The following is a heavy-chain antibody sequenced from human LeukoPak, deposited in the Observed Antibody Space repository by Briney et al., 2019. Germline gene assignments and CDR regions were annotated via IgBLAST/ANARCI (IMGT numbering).Heavy chain of an antibody. CDR3: ARVEMWVLRGSDH. V-gene: IGHV3-21*01. D-gene: IGHD3-10*02. Sequence: GGSLRLSCAASGFVFSSYAFNWVRQAPGRGVEWVSFISGKSDNSCYADSVEGRFTVSRDNAKNSLFLQLNSLRAEDTAVYYCARVEMWVLRGSDHWGQGVPVTVSS. CDR1: GFVFSSYA. CDR2: ISGKSDNS. J-gene: IGHJ4*02.